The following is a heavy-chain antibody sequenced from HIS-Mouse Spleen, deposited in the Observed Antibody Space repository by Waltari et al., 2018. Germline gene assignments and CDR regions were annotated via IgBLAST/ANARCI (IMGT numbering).Heavy chain of an antibody. D-gene: IGHD5-12*01. CDR2: IYYSGST. CDR3: ARIEVATIDY. J-gene: IGHJ4*02. Sequence: QLQLQESGPGLVKPSETLSLTCTVSGGSISSSSYSWGWIRQPPGKGLEWIGSIYYSGSTYYNPSLKSRVTISVDTSKNQFSLKLSSVTAADTAVYYCARIEVATIDYWGQGTLVTVSS. V-gene: IGHV4-39*07. CDR1: GGSISSSSYS.